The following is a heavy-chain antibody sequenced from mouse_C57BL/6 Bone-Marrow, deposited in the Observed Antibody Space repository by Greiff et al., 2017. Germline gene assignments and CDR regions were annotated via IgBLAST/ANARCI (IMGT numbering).Heavy chain of an antibody. V-gene: IGHV3-8*01. CDR1: GYSITSDY. CDR2: ISYSGST. Sequence: EVNVVESGPGLAKPSQTLSLTCSVTGYSITSDYWNWIRKFPGNKLEYMGYISYSGSTYYNPSLKSRISITRDTSKNQYYLQLNSVTTEDTATYYCARFKTTVVALYAMDYWGQGTSVTVSS. CDR3: ARFKTTVVALYAMDY. J-gene: IGHJ4*01. D-gene: IGHD1-1*01.